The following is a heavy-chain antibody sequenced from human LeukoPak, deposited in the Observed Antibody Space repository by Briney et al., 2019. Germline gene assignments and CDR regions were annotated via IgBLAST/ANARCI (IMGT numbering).Heavy chain of an antibody. CDR1: GYSFTSHY. V-gene: IGHV1-46*01. D-gene: IGHD4-17*01. CDR3: ARATGSKYYYYYYMDV. CDR2: INPSGSST. J-gene: IGHJ6*03. Sequence: GASVKVSCKASGYSFTSHYMHWVRQAPGQGLEWMGLINPSGSSTLYAQKFQGRVTITADKSTSTAYMELSSLRSEDTAVYYCARATGSKYYYYYYMDVWGKGTTVTVSS.